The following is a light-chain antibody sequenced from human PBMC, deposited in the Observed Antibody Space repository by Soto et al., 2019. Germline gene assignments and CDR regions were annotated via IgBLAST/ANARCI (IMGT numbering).Light chain of an antibody. CDR1: QSINSE. Sequence: EIVMTQSPATLSLSPGERAALSCRASQSINSELAWYQQKPGQPPRLLIYGASTRTTGVPARFTGSESGLEFTLTISGLKCEDFAVYYCQQGHNWPLTFGQGTRLEI. CDR2: GAS. V-gene: IGKV3-15*01. J-gene: IGKJ2*01. CDR3: QQGHNWPLT.